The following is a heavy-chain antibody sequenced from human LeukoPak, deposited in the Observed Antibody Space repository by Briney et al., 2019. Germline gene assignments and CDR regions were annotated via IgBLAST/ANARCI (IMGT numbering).Heavy chain of an antibody. D-gene: IGHD5-12*01. CDR2: IYTSGST. CDR1: GVSISSYY. CDR3: AREGGGYSGYGGDWFDP. V-gene: IGHV4-4*09. J-gene: IGHJ5*02. Sequence: PSETLSLTCTVSGVSISSYYWSWLRQPPGKGLEWIGYIYTSGSTNYNPSLKSRVTISVDTSKNQFSLKLSSVTAADTAVYYCAREGGGYSGYGGDWFDPWGQGTLVTVSS.